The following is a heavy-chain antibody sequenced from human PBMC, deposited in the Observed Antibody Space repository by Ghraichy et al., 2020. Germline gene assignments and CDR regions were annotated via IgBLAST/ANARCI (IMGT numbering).Heavy chain of an antibody. V-gene: IGHV3-15*01. CDR2: IKSKTDGGTT. D-gene: IGHD4-17*01. CDR3: TTSEVTTTVPEQFYFDY. Sequence: GGSLRLSCAASGFTFSNAWMSWVRQAPGKGLEWVGRIKSKTDGGTTDYAAPVKGRFTISRDDSKNTLYLQMNSLKTEDTAVYYCTTSEVTTTVPEQFYFDYWGQGTLVTVSS. CDR1: GFTFSNAW. J-gene: IGHJ4*02.